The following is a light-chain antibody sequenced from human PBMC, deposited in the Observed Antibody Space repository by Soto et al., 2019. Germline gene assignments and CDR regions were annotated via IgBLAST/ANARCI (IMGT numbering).Light chain of an antibody. Sequence: EIVLTQSPGTLSLSPGERATLSCRASQSVSSNYVVWYQQKPGQGPRLLIYGASSRATAIPARFSGSGSATDFTLTISRLAPEDFPVYDCPHYGSSYTFARGTKLEIK. J-gene: IGKJ2*01. V-gene: IGKV3-20*01. CDR2: GAS. CDR3: PHYGSSYT. CDR1: QSVSSNY.